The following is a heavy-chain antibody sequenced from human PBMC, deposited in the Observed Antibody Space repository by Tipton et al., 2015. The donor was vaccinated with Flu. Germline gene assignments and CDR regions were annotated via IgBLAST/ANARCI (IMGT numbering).Heavy chain of an antibody. V-gene: IGHV4-59*01. J-gene: IGHJ4*02. CDR3: VRGAPYSTSRRAASRVPIDY. CDR2: IYSTGST. Sequence: TLSLTCTVSGGSISSYYWGWIRQPPGKGLEWIGYIYSTGSTNDNPSLRSRVTMSGDTSKNQFSLKLTSVTAADTAIYFCVRGAPYSTSRRAASRVPIDYWGQGTLVTVSS. CDR1: GGSISSYY. D-gene: IGHD6-6*01.